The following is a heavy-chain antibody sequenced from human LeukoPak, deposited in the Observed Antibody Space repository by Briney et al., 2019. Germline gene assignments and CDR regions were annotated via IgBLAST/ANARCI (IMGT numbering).Heavy chain of an antibody. J-gene: IGHJ5*02. CDR2: IYYSGST. CDR3: ARLGLPRSWFDP. D-gene: IGHD5-18*01. V-gene: IGHV4-59*08. CDR1: GGSISSYY. Sequence: SETLSLTCTISGGSISSYYWSWIRQPPGKGLEWIGYIYYSGSTNYNPSLKSRVTIPVDTSKNQFSQKLSSVTAADTAVYYCARLGLPRSWFDPWGQGTLVTVSS.